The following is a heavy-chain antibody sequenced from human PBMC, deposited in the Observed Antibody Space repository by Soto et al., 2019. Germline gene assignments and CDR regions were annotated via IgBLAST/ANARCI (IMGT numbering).Heavy chain of an antibody. D-gene: IGHD3-3*02. Sequence: QAQLVQSGAEMKKPGASVKVSCKATGYTFSAYTMNWVRQAPGQSLEWMGWINAGSGNTKYSQNFQGSVSITRDTSASTVYMELTGLTSEDTAVYYCARDTETLGPRANDALDILGQGTMVAVSS. CDR2: INAGSGNT. V-gene: IGHV1-3*01. CDR3: ARDTETLGPRANDALDI. J-gene: IGHJ3*02. CDR1: GYTFSAYT.